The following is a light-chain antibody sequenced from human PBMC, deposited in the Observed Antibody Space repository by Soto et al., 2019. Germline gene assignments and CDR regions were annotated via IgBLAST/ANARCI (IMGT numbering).Light chain of an antibody. V-gene: IGKV3-15*01. CDR2: GAS. J-gene: IGKJ4*01. CDR3: QRYNNWPLT. Sequence: EVVLTQSPVTLSLSPGERATLSCRASQSFRGLLAWYQQKPGQAPRLLIYGASSRATGVPARFSGSRSGPEFTLTINSLQSEDFAIYYCQRYNNWPLTFGGGTKVDI. CDR1: QSFRGL.